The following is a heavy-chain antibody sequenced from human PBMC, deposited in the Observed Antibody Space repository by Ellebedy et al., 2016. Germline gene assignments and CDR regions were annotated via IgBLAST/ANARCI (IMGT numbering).Heavy chain of an antibody. D-gene: IGHD3-10*01. V-gene: IGHV3-30*03. CDR2: TSHDGRNQ. CDR1: GFTFRDYA. Sequence: GGSLRLSCAASGFTFRDYAMHWVRQAPGKGLEWVGVTSHDGRNQNYGESVKGRFTISRDNSKNTVYLQVSSLRPEDTAVYYCATGRPELQIDYWGQGTLVTVSS. J-gene: IGHJ4*02. CDR3: ATGRPELQIDY.